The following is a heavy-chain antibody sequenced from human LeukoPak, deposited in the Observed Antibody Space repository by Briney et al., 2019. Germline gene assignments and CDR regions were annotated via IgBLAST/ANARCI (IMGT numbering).Heavy chain of an antibody. D-gene: IGHD3-22*01. Sequence: GGSLRLSCAASGFTFSSYSMNWVRQAPGKGLEWVSSISSSSSYIYYADSVKGRFTISRDNAKNSLYLQMNSLRAEDTAVYYCAKDRWNYYDSSGYYPTAFDYWGQGTLVTVSS. CDR2: ISSSSSYI. V-gene: IGHV3-21*04. CDR3: AKDRWNYYDSSGYYPTAFDY. CDR1: GFTFSSYS. J-gene: IGHJ4*02.